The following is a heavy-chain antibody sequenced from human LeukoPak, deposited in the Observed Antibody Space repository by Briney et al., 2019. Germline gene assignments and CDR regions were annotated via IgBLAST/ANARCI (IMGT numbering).Heavy chain of an antibody. CDR1: GGSISSGGYY. CDR2: IYHSGST. J-gene: IGHJ3*02. CDR3: ARASIIAARPNAFDI. Sequence: SQTLSLTCTVSGGSISSGGYYWSWIRQPPGKGLEWIGYIYHSGSTYYNPSLKSRVTISVDRSKNQFSLKLSSVTAADTAVYYCARASIIAARPNAFDIWGQGTMVTVSS. D-gene: IGHD6-6*01. V-gene: IGHV4-30-2*01.